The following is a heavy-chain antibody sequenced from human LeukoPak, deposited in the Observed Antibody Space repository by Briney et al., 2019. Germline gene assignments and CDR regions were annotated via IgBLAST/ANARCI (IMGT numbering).Heavy chain of an antibody. Sequence: PGGSLRLSCAASGFSFNNYAMSWVRQAPGKGLEWVSAISGSSRPTHHADSVKGRFTISRDNSKNTVYLQVNNLRTEDTAIYYRVPRHCTSTTCWLGFDYWGQGTLVTVSS. D-gene: IGHD2-2*01. CDR2: ISGSSRPT. CDR1: GFSFNNYA. CDR3: VPRHCTSTTCWLGFDY. J-gene: IGHJ4*02. V-gene: IGHV3-23*01.